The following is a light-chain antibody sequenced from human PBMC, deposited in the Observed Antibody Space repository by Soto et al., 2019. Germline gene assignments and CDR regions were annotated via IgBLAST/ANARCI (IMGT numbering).Light chain of an antibody. CDR2: SAS. J-gene: IGKJ1*01. CDR3: QQYGNSRA. V-gene: IGKV3-20*01. CDR1: QSVSSSY. Sequence: EIVLTQSPGTLSLSPGERATLSCRASQSVSSSYLAWYQQKPGQATRLLIYSASNRATGIPDRFSGSGSGTDFTLTISRLEPEDFAVYYCQQYGNSRAFGQGTKVEIK.